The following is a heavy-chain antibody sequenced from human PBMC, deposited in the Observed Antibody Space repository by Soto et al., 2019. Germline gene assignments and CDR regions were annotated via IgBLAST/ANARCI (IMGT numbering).Heavy chain of an antibody. D-gene: IGHD4-17*01. V-gene: IGHV4-30-4*01. CDR2: IYYSGST. Sequence: LSLTCAVSGGSISSSNWWSWIRQPPGKGLEWIGYIYYSGSTYYNPSLKSRVTISVDTSKNQFSLKLSSVTAADTAVYCCAREGGDYIWYFDLWGRGTLVTVSS. CDR3: AREGGDYIWYFDL. J-gene: IGHJ2*01. CDR1: GGSISSSNW.